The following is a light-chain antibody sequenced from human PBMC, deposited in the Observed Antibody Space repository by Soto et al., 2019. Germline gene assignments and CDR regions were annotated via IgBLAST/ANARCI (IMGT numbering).Light chain of an antibody. CDR2: TNN. Sequence: QAVLTQPPSASGTPGQRVTISCSNIGSNTVNWYQQLPGTAPKLLMYTNNQRPSGVPDRLSGSKSGTSASLAISGLRSEDDADYYCASWDASLNGWVFGGGTKLTVI. J-gene: IGLJ3*02. CDR3: ASWDASLNGWV. CDR1: NIGSNT. V-gene: IGLV1-44*01.